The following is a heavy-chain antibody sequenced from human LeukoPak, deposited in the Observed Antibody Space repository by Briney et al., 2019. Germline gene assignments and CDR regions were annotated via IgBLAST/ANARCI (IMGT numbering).Heavy chain of an antibody. D-gene: IGHD6-6*01. CDR2: ISSDGSST. V-gene: IGHV3-74*03. CDR3: ARDQRVTGRPDIDY. J-gene: IGHJ4*02. Sequence: GGSLRLSCAASGFTFRNHWMHWVRQTPGKGLVWVSRISSDGSSTTYADSVKGRFTISRDNAKNTLYLQMNNLRAEDTAMYYCARDQRVTGRPDIDYWGQGTPVILSS. CDR1: GFTFRNHW.